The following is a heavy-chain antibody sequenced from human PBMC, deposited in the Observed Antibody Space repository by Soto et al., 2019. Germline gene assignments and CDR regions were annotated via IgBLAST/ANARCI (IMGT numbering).Heavy chain of an antibody. Sequence: SETLSLTCTVSGGSISSYYWSWIRQPPGKGLEWIGYIYYSGSTNYNPSLKSRVTISVDTSKNQFSLKLSSVTAADTAVYCCARLDRGVIITLAFDIWGQGTMVTVSS. J-gene: IGHJ3*02. CDR3: ARLDRGVIITLAFDI. CDR2: IYYSGST. CDR1: GGSISSYY. V-gene: IGHV4-59*01. D-gene: IGHD3-10*01.